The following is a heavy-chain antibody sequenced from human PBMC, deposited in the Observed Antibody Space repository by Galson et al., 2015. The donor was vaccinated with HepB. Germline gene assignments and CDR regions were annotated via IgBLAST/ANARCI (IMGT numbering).Heavy chain of an antibody. D-gene: IGHD3-3*01. Sequence: PALVKPTQTLTLTCTFSGFSLSTSGMCVSWIRQPPGKALEWLALIDWDDDKYYSTSLKTRLTISKATSKNQVVRTMTNMDPVDTATYYCARISRGWSGLGSDYWGQGTLVTVSS. V-gene: IGHV2-70*01. CDR3: ARISRGWSGLGSDY. CDR1: GFSLSTSGMC. J-gene: IGHJ4*02. CDR2: IDWDDDK.